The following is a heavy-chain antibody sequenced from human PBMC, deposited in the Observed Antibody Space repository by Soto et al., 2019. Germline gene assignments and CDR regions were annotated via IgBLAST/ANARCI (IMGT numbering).Heavy chain of an antibody. CDR1: GYTFTSYY. J-gene: IGHJ4*02. CDR3: ARSVVATPGLRRSSEFDY. CDR2: INPSGGST. D-gene: IGHD5-12*01. V-gene: IGHV1-46*03. Sequence: ASVKVSCKASGYTFTSYYMHWVRQAPGQGLEWMGIINPSGGSTSYAQKFQGRVTMTRDTSTSTVYMELSSLRSEDTAVYYCARSVVATPGLRRSSEFDYWGQGTLVTVSS.